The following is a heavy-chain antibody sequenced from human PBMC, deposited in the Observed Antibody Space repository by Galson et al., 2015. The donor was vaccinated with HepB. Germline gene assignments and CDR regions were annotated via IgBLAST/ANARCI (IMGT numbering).Heavy chain of an antibody. CDR2: ISGSGGST. CDR3: AKVRRPRSHTVPEPPDY. D-gene: IGHD4-17*01. V-gene: IGHV3-23*01. Sequence: SLRLSCAASGFTFSSYAMSWVRQAPGKGLEWVSAISGSGGSTYYADSVKGRFTVSRDNSKNTLYLQMNSLRAEDTAVYYCAKVRRPRSHTVPEPPDYWGQGTLVTVSS. CDR1: GFTFSSYA. J-gene: IGHJ4*02.